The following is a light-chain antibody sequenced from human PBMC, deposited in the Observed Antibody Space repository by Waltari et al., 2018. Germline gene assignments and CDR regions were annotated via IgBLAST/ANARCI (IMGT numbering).Light chain of an antibody. V-gene: IGLV1-47*01. CDR1: NSNLGQNP. CDR2: KDE. Sequence: QSILTQPPSESGTPGQTVTISCSGHNSNLGQNPASWFQQVPGTAPKVLIYKDERRPSGAPDRFAASKSRTSASLAISGRRSDDEADYYCAAWDDTVKSVLFGGGTKLTVL. CDR3: AAWDDTVKSVL. J-gene: IGLJ2*01.